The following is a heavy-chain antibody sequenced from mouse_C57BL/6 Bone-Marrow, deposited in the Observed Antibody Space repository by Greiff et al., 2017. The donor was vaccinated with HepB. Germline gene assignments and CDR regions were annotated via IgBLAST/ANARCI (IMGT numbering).Heavy chain of an antibody. CDR3: ARLRGILLWQGLYFDY. CDR2: IYPRDGST. V-gene: IGHV1-78*01. CDR1: GYTFTDHT. J-gene: IGHJ2*01. Sequence: VHLVESDAELVKPGASVKISCKVSGYTFTDHTIHWMKQRPEQGLEWIGYIYPRDGSTKYNEKFKGKATLTADKSSSTAYMQLNSLTSEDSAVYFCARLRGILLWQGLYFDYWGQGTTLTVSS. D-gene: IGHD1-1*02.